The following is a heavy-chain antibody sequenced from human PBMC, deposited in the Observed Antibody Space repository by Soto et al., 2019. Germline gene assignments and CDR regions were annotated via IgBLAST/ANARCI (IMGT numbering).Heavy chain of an antibody. D-gene: IGHD5-12*01. CDR3: ARVRGYDPLVEY. CDR1: GFTFSSYE. CDR2: ISSSGSTI. Sequence: PGGSLRLSCAASGFTFSSYEMTWVRQAPGKGLEWVSYISSSGSTIYYADSVKGRFTISRDNAKNSLYLQMNSLRAEDTAVYYCARVRGYDPLVEYWGQGTLVTVSS. V-gene: IGHV3-48*03. J-gene: IGHJ4*02.